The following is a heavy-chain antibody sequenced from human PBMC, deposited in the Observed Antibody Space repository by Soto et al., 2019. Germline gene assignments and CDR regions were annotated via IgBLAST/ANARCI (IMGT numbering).Heavy chain of an antibody. V-gene: IGHV4-39*01. Sequence: TVSGGATGTRSCYWAWTRHHPGKGLEWIGSIYYSGSTYYNPSLKSRVTISVDTSKNQFSLKLSSVTAADTAVYYCARHGDGGSYFYYYYYGMDVWGQGTTVT. CDR3: ARHGDGGSYFYYYYYGMDV. CDR1: GGATGTRSCY. D-gene: IGHD1-26*01. J-gene: IGHJ6*02. CDR2: IYYSGST.